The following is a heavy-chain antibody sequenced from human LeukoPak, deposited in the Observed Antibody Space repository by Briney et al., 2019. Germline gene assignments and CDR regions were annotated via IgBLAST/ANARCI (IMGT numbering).Heavy chain of an antibody. CDR3: ARGGRADFWSGYDAFDI. D-gene: IGHD3-3*01. CDR1: GGSFSGYY. CDR2: INHSGST. Sequence: SETLSLTCAVYGGSFSGYYWGWIRQPPGKGLEWIGEINHSGSTNYNPSLKSRVTISVDTSKNQFSLKLSSVTAADTAVYYCARGGRADFWSGYDAFDIWGQGTMVTVSS. V-gene: IGHV4-34*01. J-gene: IGHJ3*02.